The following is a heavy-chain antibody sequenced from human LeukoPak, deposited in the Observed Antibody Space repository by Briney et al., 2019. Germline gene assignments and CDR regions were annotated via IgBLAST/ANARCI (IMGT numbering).Heavy chain of an antibody. D-gene: IGHD3-10*01. V-gene: IGHV3-23*01. CDR2: MSADSATT. Sequence: GGSLRLSCAASGFTFSSYAMSWVRQAPGKGLEWVSVMSADSATTFYADSVKGRFTISRDNAKNTVFLQMSSLRAEDTALYYCARKSASGNYPLDYWGQGTLVTVSS. J-gene: IGHJ4*02. CDR1: GFTFSSYA. CDR3: ARKSASGNYPLDY.